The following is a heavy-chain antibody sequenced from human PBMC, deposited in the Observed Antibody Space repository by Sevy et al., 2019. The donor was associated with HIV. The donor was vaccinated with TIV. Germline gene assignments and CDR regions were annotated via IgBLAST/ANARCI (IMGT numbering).Heavy chain of an antibody. D-gene: IGHD2-2*01. CDR3: ARSRASVLPGPLGLFFRVYSNWFGP. V-gene: IGHV4-34*01. CDR1: GGSFSDYY. J-gene: IGHJ5*02. CDR2: ISHIGST. Sequence: SETLSLTCAVYGGSFSDYYWSWIRQPPGGGLEWIGEISHIGSTNYNPSLKSRVTMSLETSTNQFSLKLKSMTAADTAVYYCARSRASVLPGPLGLFFRVYSNWFGPWGQGTLVTVSS.